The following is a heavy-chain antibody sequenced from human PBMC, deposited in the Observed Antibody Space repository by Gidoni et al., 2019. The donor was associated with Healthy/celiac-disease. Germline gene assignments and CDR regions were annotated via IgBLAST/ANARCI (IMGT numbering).Heavy chain of an antibody. CDR1: GGSFSGYY. J-gene: IGHJ3*02. CDR3: AREGDPTVVTGSAFDI. Sequence: QVQLQQWGAGLLKPSETLSLTCAVYGGSFSGYYWSWIRQPPGKGLEWIGEINHSGSTNYNPSLKSRVTISVDTSKNQFSLKLSSVTAADTAVYYCAREGDPTVVTGSAFDIWGQGTMVTVSS. CDR2: INHSGST. D-gene: IGHD4-17*01. V-gene: IGHV4-34*01.